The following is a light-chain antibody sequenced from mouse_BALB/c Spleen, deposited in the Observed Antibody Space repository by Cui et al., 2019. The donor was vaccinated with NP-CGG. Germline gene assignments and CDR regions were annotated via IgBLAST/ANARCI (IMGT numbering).Light chain of an antibody. CDR2: GTN. Sequence: QSAVTHASALTTSPGETVTLTCRSSTGAVTTSNYANWVQEKPDHLFTGLIGGTNNRAPGVPARFSGSLIGDKAALTITGAQTEDEAIYFCALWYSNHWVFGGGTKLTVL. CDR3: ALWYSNHWV. J-gene: IGLJ1*01. CDR1: TGAVTTSNY. V-gene: IGLV1*01.